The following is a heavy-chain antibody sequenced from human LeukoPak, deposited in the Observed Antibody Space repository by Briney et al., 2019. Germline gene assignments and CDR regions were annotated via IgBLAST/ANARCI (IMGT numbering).Heavy chain of an antibody. CDR1: GYTFTSYG. V-gene: IGHV1-18*01. Sequence: GASVKVSCKASGYTFTSYGISWVRQAPGQGLEWMGWISAYNGNTNYAQKLQGRVTMTTDTSTSTAYMELRSLRSDDTAVYYCARDHQGIAAAGTPGNWGQGTLVTVSS. J-gene: IGHJ4*02. CDR2: ISAYNGNT. D-gene: IGHD6-13*01. CDR3: ARDHQGIAAAGTPGN.